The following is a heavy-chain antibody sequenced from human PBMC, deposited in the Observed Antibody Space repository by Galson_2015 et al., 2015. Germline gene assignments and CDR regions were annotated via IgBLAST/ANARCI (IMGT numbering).Heavy chain of an antibody. CDR2: IRAYNGNT. CDR1: GYTFARYG. CDR3: DKCGGGCYSGGGCSWFDP. Sequence: SVNGSCKASGYTFARYGISWVRQDPGQGLQGVGWIRAYNGNTNYAQKLQGRVTMTTDTSTSTAYMELRSLRSDDTAVYDCDKCGGGCYSGGGCSWFDPWGQGTLVTVSS. D-gene: IGHD2-21*02. V-gene: IGHV1-18*04. J-gene: IGHJ5*02.